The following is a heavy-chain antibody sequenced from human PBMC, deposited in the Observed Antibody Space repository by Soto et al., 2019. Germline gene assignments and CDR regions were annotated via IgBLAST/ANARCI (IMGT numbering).Heavy chain of an antibody. Sequence: LXLSCTVSVGSVTGGAYYWTWVRQPPGKRLEWIGYLSYRGTTNYNPSLRSRVITSLDTSKNQFSLRLISVSAADTAVYYCARGRGPPGEFDSWGQGALVTVSS. CDR1: VGSVTGGAYY. V-gene: IGHV4-61*08. CDR3: ARGRGPPGEFDS. D-gene: IGHD2-15*01. J-gene: IGHJ4*02. CDR2: LSYRGTT.